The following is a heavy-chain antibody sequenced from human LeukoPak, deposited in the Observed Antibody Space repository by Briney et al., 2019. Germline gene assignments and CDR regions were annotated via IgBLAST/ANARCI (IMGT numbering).Heavy chain of an antibody. CDR1: GYTFTGYY. CDR3: ARFYYYDSHDAFDI. CDR2: INPNSGGT. D-gene: IGHD3-22*01. J-gene: IGHJ3*02. Sequence: GASVKVSCKASGYTFTGYYMHWVRQAPGQGLEWMGWINPNSGGTNYAQKFQGRVTMTRDTSISTAYMELSRLRSDDTAVYYCARFYYYDSHDAFDIWGQGTMVTVSS. V-gene: IGHV1-2*02.